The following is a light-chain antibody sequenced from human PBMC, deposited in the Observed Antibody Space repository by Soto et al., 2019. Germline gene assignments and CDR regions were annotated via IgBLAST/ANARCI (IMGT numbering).Light chain of an antibody. J-gene: IGLJ2*01. CDR3: SSYTSSDTLV. V-gene: IGLV2-14*01. Sequence: QSALTQPASVSGSPGQSITISCTGTSSDVGGYNYVSWYQQHPGKAPKLMIYDVSIRPSGVSNRFSGSKSGNTASLSFSGLQAEDEADYYCSSYTSSDTLVFGGGTQLTVL. CDR2: DVS. CDR1: SSDVGGYNY.